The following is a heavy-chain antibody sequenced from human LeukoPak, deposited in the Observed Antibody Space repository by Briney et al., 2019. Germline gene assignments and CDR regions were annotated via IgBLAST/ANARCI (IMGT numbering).Heavy chain of an antibody. J-gene: IGHJ4*02. CDR1: GFTFSRYW. Sequence: PGGSLRLSCAASGFTFSRYWMSWVRQAPGKGLEWVANIKQDGSEKYYVDSVKGRFTISRDNAKSSLFLQMNSLRAEDTAVYYCARGDSSSWYAFDYWGQGTLVTVSS. D-gene: IGHD6-13*01. CDR3: ARGDSSSWYAFDY. CDR2: IKQDGSEK. V-gene: IGHV3-7*01.